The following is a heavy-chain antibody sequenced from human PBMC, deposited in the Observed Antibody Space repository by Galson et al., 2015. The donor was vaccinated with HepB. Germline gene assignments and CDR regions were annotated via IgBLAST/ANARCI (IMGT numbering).Heavy chain of an antibody. CDR3: AREWGGYSYYMDV. CDR1: GFTLRSYI. J-gene: IGHJ6*03. CDR2: ISSSSSYI. Sequence: SLRLSCAASGFTLRSYIMNWVRQVPGKGLEWVSSISSSSSYIYYADSVKGRFTISRDNAKNSLFLQMNSLRAEDTALYYRAREWGGYSYYMDVWGKGTAVTVSS. D-gene: IGHD3-16*01. V-gene: IGHV3-21*01.